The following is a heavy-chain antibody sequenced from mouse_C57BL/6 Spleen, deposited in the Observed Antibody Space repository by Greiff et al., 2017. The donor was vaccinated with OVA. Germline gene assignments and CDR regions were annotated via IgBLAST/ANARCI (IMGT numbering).Heavy chain of an antibody. D-gene: IGHD1-1*02. CDR2: INPNNGGT. Sequence: VQLQQSGPELVKPGASVKISCKASGYTFTDYYMNWVKQSHGKSLEWIGDINPNNGGTSYKQKFKGKATLTVDKSFSTAYMVLRSLTSEDSAVYYCARDYYGNLDYWGQGTTLTVSS. V-gene: IGHV1-26*01. J-gene: IGHJ2*01. CDR1: GYTFTDYY. CDR3: ARDYYGNLDY.